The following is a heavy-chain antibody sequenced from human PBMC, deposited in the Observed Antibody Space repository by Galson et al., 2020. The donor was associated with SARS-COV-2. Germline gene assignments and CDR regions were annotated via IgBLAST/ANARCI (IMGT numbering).Heavy chain of an antibody. V-gene: IGHV4-30-4*01. CDR3: ARDRPASCGGGSCYSGDAFDI. CDR2: IYYSGST. CDR1: GGSISSGDYY. D-gene: IGHD2-15*01. J-gene: IGHJ3*02. Sequence: ETSETLSLTCTVSGGSISSGDYYWSWIRQPPGKGLEWIGYIYYSGSTYYNPSLKSRVTISVDTSKNQFSLKLSSVTAADTAVYYCARDRPASCGGGSCYSGDAFDIWGQGTMVTVSS.